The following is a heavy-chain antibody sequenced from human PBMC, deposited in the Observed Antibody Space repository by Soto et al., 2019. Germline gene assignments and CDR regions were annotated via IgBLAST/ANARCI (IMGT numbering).Heavy chain of an antibody. CDR3: ARHFRGYSYGFDYYCMDV. CDR2: IYPGDSDT. V-gene: IGHV5-51*07. Sequence: GQALKGTAKGCENIFTTDGAGWLHQMPGKGLEWMGIIYPGDSDTRYSPSFQGQVTISADKSISTAYLQWSSLKASDTAMYYCARHFRGYSYGFDYYCMDVWGKGTTVTVSS. CDR1: ENIFTTDG. D-gene: IGHD5-18*01. J-gene: IGHJ6*03.